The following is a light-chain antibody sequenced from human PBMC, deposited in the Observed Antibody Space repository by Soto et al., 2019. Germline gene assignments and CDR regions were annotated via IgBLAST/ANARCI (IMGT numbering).Light chain of an antibody. CDR1: RSVISY. J-gene: IGKJ5*01. CDR2: DAS. CDR3: QQRNIWPPVT. V-gene: IGKV3-11*01. Sequence: EILLAQSPGTLSLSPGDSATLSCRASRSVISYLAWYQQKPGQAPRLLIYDASNRPTDIPARFSGSGSGTDFTLTISSLEPEDSAVYYCQQRNIWPPVTFGHGTRLEIK.